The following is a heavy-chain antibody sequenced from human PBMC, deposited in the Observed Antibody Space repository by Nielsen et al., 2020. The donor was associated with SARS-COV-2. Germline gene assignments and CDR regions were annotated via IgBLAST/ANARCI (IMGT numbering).Heavy chain of an antibody. D-gene: IGHD2-2*01. CDR1: GFTFSSYA. J-gene: IGHJ4*02. CDR3: AKVSDLGYCSSTSCYELDY. Sequence: GESLKISCAASGFTFSSYAMHWVRQAPGKGLEWVAVISYDGSNKYYADSVKGRFTISRDNSKNTLYLQMNSLRAEDTAVYYCAKVSDLGYCSSTSCYELDYWGQGTLVTVSS. V-gene: IGHV3-30*04. CDR2: ISYDGSNK.